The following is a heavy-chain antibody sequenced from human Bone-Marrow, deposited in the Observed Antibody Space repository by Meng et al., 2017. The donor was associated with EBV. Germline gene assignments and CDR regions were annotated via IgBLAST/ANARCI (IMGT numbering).Heavy chain of an antibody. Sequence: QVHVQESGPRLVKPSGTLSLTCVVSGGSIRSSNWWSWVRQPPGKGLEWIGEIFYGGSTNYNPSLESRVTISVDKSKNQFSLKLSSVTAADTAVYYCAAGFRELVRSRDYWGQGTLVTVSS. CDR3: AAGFRELVRSRDY. J-gene: IGHJ4*02. CDR2: IFYGGST. CDR1: GGSIRSSNW. V-gene: IGHV4-4*02. D-gene: IGHD3-10*01.